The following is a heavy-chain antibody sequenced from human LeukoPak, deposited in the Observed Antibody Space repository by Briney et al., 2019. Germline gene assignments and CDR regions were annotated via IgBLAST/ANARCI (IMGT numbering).Heavy chain of an antibody. CDR1: GYTFTGYY. D-gene: IGHD5-18*01. CDR3: AREEDTAMVPFDY. V-gene: IGHV1-2*02. Sequence: ASVKVSCKASGYTFTGYYMHWVRQAPGQGLEWMGWINPNSGGTNSAQKFQGRVTMTRDTSISTAYMELSRLRSDDTAVYYCAREEDTAMVPFDYWGQGTLVTVSS. J-gene: IGHJ4*02. CDR2: INPNSGGT.